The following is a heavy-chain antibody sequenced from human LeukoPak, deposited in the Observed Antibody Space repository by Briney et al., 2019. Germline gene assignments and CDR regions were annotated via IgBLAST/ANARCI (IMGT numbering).Heavy chain of an antibody. J-gene: IGHJ3*02. V-gene: IGHV3-15*01. D-gene: IGHD2-2*01. CDR3: TTDPDCSSTSCYPADAFDI. Sequence: GGSLRLSCAASGFTFSNAWMSWVRQAPGKGLEWVGRIKSKTDGGTTDYAAPVKGRFTISRDDSKNTLYLQMNSLKTEDTAVYYCTTDPDCSSTSCYPADAFDIWGQGTMVTVSS. CDR1: GFTFSNAW. CDR2: IKSKTDGGTT.